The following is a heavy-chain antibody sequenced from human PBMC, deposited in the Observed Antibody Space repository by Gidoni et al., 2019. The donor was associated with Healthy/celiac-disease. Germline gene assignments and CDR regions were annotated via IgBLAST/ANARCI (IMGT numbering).Heavy chain of an antibody. V-gene: IGHV4-31*03. D-gene: IGHD5-18*01. CDR3: AREGYSYGLFDY. J-gene: IGHJ4*02. CDR1: GGSISSGGYY. CDR2: IYYSGST. Sequence: QVQLQESGPGLVKPSQTLSLTCTVSGGSISSGGYYWSWIRQHPGKGLEWIGYIYYSGSTYYNPSLKSRVTISVDTSKNQFSLKLSAVTAADTAVYYCAREGYSYGLFDYWGQGTLVTVSS.